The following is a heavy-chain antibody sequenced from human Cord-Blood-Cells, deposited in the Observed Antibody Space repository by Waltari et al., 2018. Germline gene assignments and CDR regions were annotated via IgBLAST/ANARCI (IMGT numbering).Heavy chain of an antibody. J-gene: IGHJ4*02. CDR1: GLTFSSYS. CDR2: HRSSSRYI. Sequence: EVQLVESGGGLVKPGGSLRLSCAASGLTFSSYSMTWVRQAPGKGLEWVSSHRSSSRYIYYADSVKGRFTISRDNAKNSLYLQMNSLRAEDTAVYYCAIGGGSSSFDYWGQGTLVTVSS. D-gene: IGHD2-15*01. V-gene: IGHV3-21*01. CDR3: AIGGGSSSFDY.